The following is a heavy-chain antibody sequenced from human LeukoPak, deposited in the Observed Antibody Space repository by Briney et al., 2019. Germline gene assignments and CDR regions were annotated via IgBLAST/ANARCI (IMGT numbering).Heavy chain of an antibody. CDR2: IYYTGSV. CDR1: GASLGTGGFY. CDR3: ARDHSYYFGSQTSTLDV. D-gene: IGHD3-10*01. Sequence: PSETLSLTCTISGASLGTGGFYWPWIRQPPGGGLEWIGYIYYTGSVDYNASLKSRLTISLDTSKNQFSLKLNSVTAADTAVYYCARDHSYYFGSQTSTLDVWGQGTAVTVSS. J-gene: IGHJ6*02. V-gene: IGHV4-31*03.